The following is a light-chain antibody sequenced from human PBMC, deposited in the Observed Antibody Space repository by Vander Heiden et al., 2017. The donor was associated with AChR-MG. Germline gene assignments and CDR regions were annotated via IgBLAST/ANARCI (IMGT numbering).Light chain of an antibody. CDR3: QSYDSSNRVV. V-gene: IGLV6-57*03. J-gene: IGLJ2*01. Sequence: NFMLPQPHSVSESPGKTVTISCTRRSGSTASNYVQWYQQRPGSAPTTVTYEDNQRPSWVPDRFSGSIDSSSNSASLTISGLKTEDEAYYYCQSYDSSNRVVFGGGTKLTVL. CDR1: SGSTASNY. CDR2: EDN.